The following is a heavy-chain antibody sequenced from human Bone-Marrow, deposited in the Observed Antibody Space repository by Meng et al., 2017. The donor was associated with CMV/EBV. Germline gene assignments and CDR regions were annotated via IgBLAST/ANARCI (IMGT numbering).Heavy chain of an antibody. CDR1: GGSVSSGSYY. V-gene: IGHV4-61*01. J-gene: IGHJ4*02. Sequence: SETLSLTCTVSGGSVSSGSYYWSWIRQPPGKGLEWIGYIYYSGSTNYNPSLKSRVTISVDTSKNQFSLKLSSVTAADTAVYYCAREGTGAARVYWGQGTLVTVSS. CDR3: AREGTGAARVY. D-gene: IGHD6-6*01. CDR2: IYYSGST.